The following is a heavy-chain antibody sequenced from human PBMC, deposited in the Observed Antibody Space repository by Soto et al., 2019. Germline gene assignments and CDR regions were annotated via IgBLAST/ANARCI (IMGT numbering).Heavy chain of an antibody. CDR1: GFTFRSHS. J-gene: IGHJ4*02. CDR2: VWYDGSKK. D-gene: IGHD6-19*01. Sequence: QVQLVESGGGVVQPGRSLRLSCASSGFTFRSHSMHWVRQAPGKGLEWVASVWYDGSKKYYADSVKGRFTSSKDNSKNAVLLKMDSMRDIDTDVYYCARDMDAWYSNGSFHYFDYWGQGTLVTVS. V-gene: IGHV3-33*01. CDR3: ARDMDAWYSNGSFHYFDY.